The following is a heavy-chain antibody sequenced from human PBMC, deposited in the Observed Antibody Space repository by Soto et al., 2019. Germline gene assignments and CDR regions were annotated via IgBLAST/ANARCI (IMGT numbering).Heavy chain of an antibody. CDR3: GRDSVVVVVRDFTASTPSLDY. CDR2: INPNSGGT. CDR1: GYTFTGYY. V-gene: IGHV1-2*04. J-gene: IGHJ4*02. Sequence: ASVKVSCKASGYTFTGYYMHWVRQAPGQGLEWMGWINPNSGGTNYAQKFQGWVTMTGDTSISTAYMELSRRRSDDTAGEYCGRDSVVVVVRDFTASTPSLDYWAQGPLVTGSS. D-gene: IGHD2-15*01.